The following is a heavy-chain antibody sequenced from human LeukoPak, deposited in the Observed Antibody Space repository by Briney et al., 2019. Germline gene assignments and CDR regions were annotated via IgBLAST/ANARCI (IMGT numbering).Heavy chain of an antibody. CDR3: AKDGYCSGGSCYANFFDR. J-gene: IGHJ4*02. CDR1: GFGLLHYG. V-gene: IGHV3-30*18. D-gene: IGHD2-15*01. Sequence: GGSLRLSCAASGFGLLHYGMHWVRQAPGKGLEWVAFISSDGSKEYYADSVKGRFTISRDNSKNTLYLHVNSPRAEDTAVFFCAKDGYCSGGSCYANFFDRWGQGTLVTVSS. CDR2: ISSDGSKE.